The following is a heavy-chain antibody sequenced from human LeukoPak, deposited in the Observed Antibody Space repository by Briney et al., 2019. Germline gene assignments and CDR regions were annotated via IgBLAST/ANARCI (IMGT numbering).Heavy chain of an antibody. D-gene: IGHD1-26*01. J-gene: IGHJ4*02. Sequence: RSGGSLRLSCAASGFTFSNAWMSWVRQAPGKGLEWVGRIRSNTDGGTADYAAPVKGRFTISRDDSKNTLFLRMNSLKTEDTAVCYCTTDLRWELRPLDYWGQGTLVTVSS. CDR3: TTDLRWELRPLDY. CDR2: IRSNTDGGTA. V-gene: IGHV3-15*01. CDR1: GFTFSNAW.